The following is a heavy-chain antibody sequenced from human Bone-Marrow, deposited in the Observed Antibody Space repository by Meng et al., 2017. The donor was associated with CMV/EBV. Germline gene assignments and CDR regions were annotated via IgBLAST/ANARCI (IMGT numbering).Heavy chain of an antibody. Sequence: LSLTCAASGFTFSSDAMHWVRQAPGKGLEYVSAISSNGGSTYYADSVKGRFTISRDNSKNTLYLQMGSLRAEDMAVYYCARESYDFWSGYSDSGTNWFDPWGQGTLVTVSS. CDR1: GFTFSSDA. D-gene: IGHD3-3*01. V-gene: IGHV3-64*02. CDR3: ARESYDFWSGYSDSGTNWFDP. J-gene: IGHJ5*02. CDR2: ISSNGGST.